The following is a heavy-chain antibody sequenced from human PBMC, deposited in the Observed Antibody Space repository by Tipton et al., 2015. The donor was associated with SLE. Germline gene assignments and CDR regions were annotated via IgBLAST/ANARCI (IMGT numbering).Heavy chain of an antibody. J-gene: IGHJ3*02. CDR2: ISYSGST. CDR1: GGSISSSSVY. V-gene: IGHV4-39*07. D-gene: IGHD6-13*01. Sequence: TLSLTCTVSGGSISSSSVYWGWIRQPLGKGLEVIGSISYSGSTHYNPALKSRFTISVDTSKNQFSLKMSSVTAADTAVYYCARDGGEAAAGTGVFDIWGQRTIVTVSS. CDR3: ARDGGEAAAGTGVFDI.